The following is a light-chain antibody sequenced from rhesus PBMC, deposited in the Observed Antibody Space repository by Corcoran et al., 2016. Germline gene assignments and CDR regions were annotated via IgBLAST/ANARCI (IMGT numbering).Light chain of an antibody. CDR2: DVS. CDR3: NSYAASNTFL. V-gene: IGLV2-23*01. J-gene: IGLJ2*01. CDR1: TSDIGGYNF. Sequence: QAALTQPPSVSGSPGQSVTISCTGSTSDIGGYNFVSWYQQHPGKAPKLKIYDVSKRPSGVSDRFSGSKSGNTASRTISGLQAVDEADYYGNSYAASNTFLFGGGTRLTVL.